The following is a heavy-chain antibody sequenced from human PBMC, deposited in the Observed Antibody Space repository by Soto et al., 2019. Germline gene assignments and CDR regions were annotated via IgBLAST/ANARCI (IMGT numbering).Heavy chain of an antibody. CDR3: ARAHNTGSGWYFLDDLESPGHDAFDI. CDR2: IWYDGSNK. Sequence: GGSLRLSCAASGFTFSSYGMHWVRQAPGKGLEWVAVIWYDGSNKYYADSVKGRFTISRDNSKNTLYLQMNSLRAEDTAVYYCARAHNTGSGWYFLDDLESPGHDAFDIWGQGTMVTVSS. D-gene: IGHD6-19*01. J-gene: IGHJ3*02. CDR1: GFTFSSYG. V-gene: IGHV3-33*01.